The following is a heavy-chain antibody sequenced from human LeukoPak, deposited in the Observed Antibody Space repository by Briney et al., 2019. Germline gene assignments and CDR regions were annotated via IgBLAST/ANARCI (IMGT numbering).Heavy chain of an antibody. D-gene: IGHD2-8*02. CDR1: GFTFSSYG. Sequence: GGSLRLSCATSGFTFSSYGFHWVRQAPIKGLEWVAVIWYDGSKKYYADSVKGRFTISRDDSKNTVYLQMDSLRAEDTAMYYCARDGYWCRDYWGQGTLVTVSS. J-gene: IGHJ4*02. CDR3: ARDGYWCRDY. V-gene: IGHV3-33*01. CDR2: IWYDGSKK.